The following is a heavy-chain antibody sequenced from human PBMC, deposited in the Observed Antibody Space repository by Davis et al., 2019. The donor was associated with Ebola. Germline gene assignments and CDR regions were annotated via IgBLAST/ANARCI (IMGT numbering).Heavy chain of an antibody. CDR3: ARSYLTYSYYGWAY. Sequence: HTGGSLRLSCAASGFSFSNFWMHWVRQAPGKGLVWVSRIKTDGSMTGYGDSVQGRFTTSRDNAKNTLYLQMNSLRAEDTAVYYCARSYLTYSYYGWAYWGQGTLVTVSS. J-gene: IGHJ4*02. CDR1: GFSFSNFW. CDR2: IKTDGSMT. D-gene: IGHD4-11*01. V-gene: IGHV3-74*01.